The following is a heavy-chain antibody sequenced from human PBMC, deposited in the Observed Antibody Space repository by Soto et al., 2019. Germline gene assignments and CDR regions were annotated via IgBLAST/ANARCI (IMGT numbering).Heavy chain of an antibody. CDR3: ARILGHYDYIWGSYRSNYFDY. D-gene: IGHD3-16*02. J-gene: IGHJ4*02. V-gene: IGHV2-26*01. CDR2: IFSNDEK. Sequence: GSGSTLVNPTETLTLTCTVSGFSLSNARMGVSWIRQPPGKGLEWLAHIFSNDEKSYSTSLKSRLTISKDTSKSQVVLTMTNMDPVDTATYYCARILGHYDYIWGSYRSNYFDYWGQGTLVTVSS. CDR1: GFSLSNARMG.